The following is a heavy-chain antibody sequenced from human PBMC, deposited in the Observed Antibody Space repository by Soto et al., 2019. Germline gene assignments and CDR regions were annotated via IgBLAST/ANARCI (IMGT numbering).Heavy chain of an antibody. J-gene: IGHJ6*02. D-gene: IGHD6-19*01. CDR1: GFTFSSYA. Sequence: PGGSLRLSCAASGFTFSSYAMNWVRQAPGKGLEWVSAISSGGGSPYYADSVKGRFTISRDNSKNTLYLQMNDLRAEDTAVYYCAKDRGQWLSRGGMDVWGQGTTVTVSS. V-gene: IGHV3-23*01. CDR3: AKDRGQWLSRGGMDV. CDR2: ISSGGGSP.